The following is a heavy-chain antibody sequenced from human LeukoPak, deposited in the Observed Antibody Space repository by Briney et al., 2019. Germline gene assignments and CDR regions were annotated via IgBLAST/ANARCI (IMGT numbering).Heavy chain of an antibody. D-gene: IGHD3-22*01. V-gene: IGHV1-46*01. CDR2: INPSGGST. J-gene: IGHJ4*02. CDR1: GYTFTSYY. Sequence: ASVKVSCKASGYTFTSYYMHWVRQAPGQGLEWMGIINPSGGSTSYAQKFQGRVTMTRDMSASTVYMELSSLRSEDTAVYYCARGFGITMIVVVFDYWGQGTLVTVSS. CDR3: ARGFGITMIVVVFDY.